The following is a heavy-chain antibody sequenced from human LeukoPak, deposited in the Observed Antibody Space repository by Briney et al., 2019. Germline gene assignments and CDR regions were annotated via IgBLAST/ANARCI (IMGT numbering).Heavy chain of an antibody. CDR2: IYYSGST. CDR3: ARANYGSGSYYYYYYGMDV. Sequence: PSETLSLTCTVSGGSISSYYWSWTRQPPGKGLEWIGYIYYSGSTNYNPSLKSRVTISVDTSKNQFSLKLSSVTAADTAVYYCARANYGSGSYYYYYYGMDVWGQGTTVTVSS. CDR1: GGSISSYY. J-gene: IGHJ6*02. D-gene: IGHD3-10*01. V-gene: IGHV4-59*08.